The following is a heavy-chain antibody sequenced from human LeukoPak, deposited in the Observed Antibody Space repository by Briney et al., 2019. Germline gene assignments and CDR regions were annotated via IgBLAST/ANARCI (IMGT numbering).Heavy chain of an antibody. CDR1: GFTFSSYA. CDR3: ASRGSSAYYFDY. V-gene: IGHV3-23*01. Sequence: PGGSLRLSCAASGFTFSSYAMSWVRQAPGKGLEWVSAISGSGGSTYYADSVKGRFTISRDNSKNTLYLQMNSLRAEDTAVYYCASRGSSAYYFDYWGQGTLVTVSS. J-gene: IGHJ4*02. D-gene: IGHD6-19*01. CDR2: ISGSGGST.